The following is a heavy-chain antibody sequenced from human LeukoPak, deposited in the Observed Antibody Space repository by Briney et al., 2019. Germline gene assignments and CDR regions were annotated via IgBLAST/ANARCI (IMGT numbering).Heavy chain of an antibody. V-gene: IGHV3-9*01. CDR2: ISWNSGSI. D-gene: IGHD6-19*01. CDR1: GFTFDDYA. J-gene: IGHJ4*02. Sequence: PGRSLRLSCAASGFTFDDYAMHWVRQAPGKGLEWVSGISWNSGSIGYADSVKGRFTISRDNAKNSLYLQMNSLRAEDTALYYCAKGYGDSSGWYLSQPALVWYFDYWGQGTLVTVSS. CDR3: AKGYGDSSGWYLSQPALVWYFDY.